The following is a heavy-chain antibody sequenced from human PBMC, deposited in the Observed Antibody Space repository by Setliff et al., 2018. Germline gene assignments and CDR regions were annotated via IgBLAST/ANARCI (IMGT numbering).Heavy chain of an antibody. CDR3: ARDSPTVVTHIRAFDI. CDR2: ISASNGNT. D-gene: IGHD4-17*01. CDR1: GYTFTNYG. Sequence: ASVKVSCKASGYTFTNYGISWVRQAPGQGLEWMGWISASNGNTNSAQKLQGRVNMTTDTSTSTAYMELSSLRSDDTAVYYCARDSPTVVTHIRAFDIWGQGTMVTVSS. J-gene: IGHJ3*02. V-gene: IGHV1-18*01.